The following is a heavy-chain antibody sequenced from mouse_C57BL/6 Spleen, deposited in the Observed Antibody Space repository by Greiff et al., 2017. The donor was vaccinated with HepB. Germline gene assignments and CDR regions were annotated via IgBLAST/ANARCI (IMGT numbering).Heavy chain of an antibody. V-gene: IGHV1-15*01. CDR1: GYTFTDYE. D-gene: IGHD1-1*01. CDR2: IDPETGGT. J-gene: IGHJ3*01. Sequence: VQLQQSGAELVRPGASVTLSCKASGYTFTDYEMHWVKQTPVHGLEWIGAIDPETGGTAYNQKFKGKAILTADISSSTAYMELRSLTSEDSAVYYCTRGSNPFAYWGQGTLVTVAA. CDR3: TRGSNPFAY.